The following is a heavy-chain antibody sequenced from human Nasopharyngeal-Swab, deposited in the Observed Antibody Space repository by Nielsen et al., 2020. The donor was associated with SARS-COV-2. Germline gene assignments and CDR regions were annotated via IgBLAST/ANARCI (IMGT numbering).Heavy chain of an antibody. CDR3: ARGFGSSSYAYFQH. Sequence: GESLKISCAASGFTFSSYEMNWVRQAPGKGLEWVSYISSSGSTIYYADSVKGRFTISRDNAKNSLYLQVNSLSAEDTAVYYCARGFGSSSYAYFQHWGQGTLVTVSS. J-gene: IGHJ1*01. V-gene: IGHV3-48*03. CDR2: ISSSGSTI. CDR1: GFTFSSYE. D-gene: IGHD6-6*01.